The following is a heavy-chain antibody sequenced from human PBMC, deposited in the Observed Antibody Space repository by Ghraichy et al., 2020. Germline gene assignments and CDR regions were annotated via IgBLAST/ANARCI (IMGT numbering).Heavy chain of an antibody. J-gene: IGHJ6*02. CDR2: ISYDGSNK. CDR1: GFTFSSYA. Sequence: GGSLRLSCAASGFTFSSYAMHWVRQAPGKGLEWVAVISYDGSNKYYADSVKGRFTISRDNSKNTLYLQMNSLRAEDTAVYYCARDEWFGELLIRRGTRYYGMDVWGQGTTVTVSS. CDR3: ARDEWFGELLIRRGTRYYGMDV. V-gene: IGHV3-30*04. D-gene: IGHD3-10*01.